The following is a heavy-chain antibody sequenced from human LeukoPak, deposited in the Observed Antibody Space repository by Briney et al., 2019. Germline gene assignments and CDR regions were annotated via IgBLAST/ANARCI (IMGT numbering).Heavy chain of an antibody. CDR1: GFTVSSNY. D-gene: IGHD4-23*01. Sequence: GGSLRLSCAASGFTVSSNYMGWVRQAPGKGLEWVSVIYSGGSTYYADSVKGRFTISRHNSKNTLYLQMNSLRAEDTAVYYCARVTVVTWWVPGAFDIWGQGTMVTASS. CDR2: IYSGGST. V-gene: IGHV3-53*04. CDR3: ARVTVVTWWVPGAFDI. J-gene: IGHJ3*02.